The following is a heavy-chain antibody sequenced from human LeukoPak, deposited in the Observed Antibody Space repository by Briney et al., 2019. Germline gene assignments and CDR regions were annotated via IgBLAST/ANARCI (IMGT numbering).Heavy chain of an antibody. Sequence: GGSLRLSCAASGFTFSDSAMSWVRQAPGKGREWVSLISFSGGSTYYADSVKSRFTISRDSSKDTLYLQMNSLRAEDTAIYYCARDIQLSTWGLGTMVTVSS. CDR1: GFTFSDSA. J-gene: IGHJ3*01. CDR3: ARDIQLST. D-gene: IGHD5-24*01. CDR2: ISFSGGST. V-gene: IGHV3-23*01.